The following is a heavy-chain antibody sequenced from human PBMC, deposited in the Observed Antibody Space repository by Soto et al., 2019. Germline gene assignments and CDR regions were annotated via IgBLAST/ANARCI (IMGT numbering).Heavy chain of an antibody. D-gene: IGHD6-13*01. J-gene: IGHJ3*02. CDR3: ARDLYNSSPLDAFDI. V-gene: IGHV3-33*01. Sequence: VQLVESGGGVVQPGRSLRLSCAASGFTFSSYGMHWVRQAPGKGLEWVAVIWYDGSNKYYADSVKGRFTISRDNSKNTLYLQMNSLRAEDTAVYYCARDLYNSSPLDAFDIWGQGTMVTVSS. CDR1: GFTFSSYG. CDR2: IWYDGSNK.